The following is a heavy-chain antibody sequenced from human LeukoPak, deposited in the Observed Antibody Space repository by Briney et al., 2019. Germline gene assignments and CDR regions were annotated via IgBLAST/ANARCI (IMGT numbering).Heavy chain of an antibody. J-gene: IGHJ4*02. Sequence: GGSLRLSCAASGFTFSDYYMCWIRQAPGKGLEWVSYISSSGSTIYYADSVKGRFTISRDNAKNSLYLQMNSLRAEDTAVYYCARDRDLNGYNNFDYWGQGTLVTVSS. CDR1: GFTFSDYY. CDR3: ARDRDLNGYNNFDY. V-gene: IGHV3-11*01. D-gene: IGHD5-24*01. CDR2: ISSSGSTI.